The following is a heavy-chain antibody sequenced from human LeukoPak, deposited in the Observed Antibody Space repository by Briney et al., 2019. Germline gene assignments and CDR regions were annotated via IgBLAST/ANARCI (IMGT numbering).Heavy chain of an antibody. CDR1: GFTFSDYY. CDR2: ISSSSSYT. Sequence: GEPLRLSCAASGFTFSDYYMSWIRQAPGKGLEWVSYISSSSSYTNYADSVKGRFTISRDNAKNSLYLQMNSLRAEDTAVYYCARLAVSGSYWGQGTLVTVSS. CDR3: ARLAVSGSY. V-gene: IGHV3-11*06. J-gene: IGHJ4*02. D-gene: IGHD1-26*01.